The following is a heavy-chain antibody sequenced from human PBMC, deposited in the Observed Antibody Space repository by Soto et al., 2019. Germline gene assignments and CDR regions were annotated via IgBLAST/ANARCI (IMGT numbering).Heavy chain of an antibody. CDR1: GGSISSADYY. CDR2: IYYSGST. Sequence: TSETLSLTCTVSGGSISSADYYWSWIRQPPGKGLEWIGYIYYSGSTYYNPSLKSRVTISVDTSKNQFSLKLSSVTAADTAVYYCARADYGDSEKENWFDPWGQGTLVTVSS. D-gene: IGHD4-17*01. J-gene: IGHJ5*02. V-gene: IGHV4-30-4*01. CDR3: ARADYGDSEKENWFDP.